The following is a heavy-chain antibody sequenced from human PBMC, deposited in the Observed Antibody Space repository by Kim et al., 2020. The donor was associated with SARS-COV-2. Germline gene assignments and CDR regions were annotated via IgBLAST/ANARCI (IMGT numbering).Heavy chain of an antibody. CDR3: AREVCNTESCYFGY. Sequence: GGSLRLSCAASGFTVSNDYLSWVRQAPGKGLEWVSVIYRAGTIYYSESVKGRFTISRHNSKNTVYLQMNSLRPEDTAVYYCAREVCNTESCYFGYWGQGVLVTVSS. J-gene: IGHJ4*02. V-gene: IGHV3-53*04. CDR2: IYRAGTI. D-gene: IGHD2-15*01. CDR1: GFTVSNDY.